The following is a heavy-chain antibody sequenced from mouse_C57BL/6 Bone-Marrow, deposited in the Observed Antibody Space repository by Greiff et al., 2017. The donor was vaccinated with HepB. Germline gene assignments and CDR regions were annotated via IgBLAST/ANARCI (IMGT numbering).Heavy chain of an antibody. D-gene: IGHD1-1*01. Sequence: EVKLQESGPGLVKPSQSLSLTCSVTGYSITSGYYWNWIRQFPGNKLEWMGYISYDGSNNYNPSLKNRISITRDTSKNQFFLKLNSVTTEDTATYYCASLYYYGSSSWFAYWGQGTLVTVSA. J-gene: IGHJ3*01. CDR2: ISYDGSN. CDR1: GYSITSGYY. CDR3: ASLYYYGSSSWFAY. V-gene: IGHV3-6*01.